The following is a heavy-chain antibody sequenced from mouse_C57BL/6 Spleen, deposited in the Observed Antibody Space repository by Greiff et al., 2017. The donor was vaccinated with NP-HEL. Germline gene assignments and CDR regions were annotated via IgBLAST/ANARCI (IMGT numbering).Heavy chain of an antibody. CDR3: ARASDWPWYFDV. Sequence: ESGPGLVKPSQSLSLTCSVTGYSITSGYYWNWIRQFPGNKLEWMGYLSYDGSNNYNPSLKNRISITRDTSKNQFFLKLNSVTTEDTATYYCARASDWPWYFDVWGTGTTVTVSS. CDR1: GYSITSGYY. V-gene: IGHV3-6*01. J-gene: IGHJ1*03. D-gene: IGHD2-13*01. CDR2: LSYDGSN.